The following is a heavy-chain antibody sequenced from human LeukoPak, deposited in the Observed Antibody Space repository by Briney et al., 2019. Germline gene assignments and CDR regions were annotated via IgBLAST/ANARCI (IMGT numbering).Heavy chain of an antibody. CDR2: IYTSGST. CDR1: GGSISSGNYY. CDR3: AREMYYDFWSGYPYWYFDL. V-gene: IGHV4-61*02. J-gene: IGHJ2*01. Sequence: RTSETLSLTCTVSGGSISSGNYYWTWIRQPAGKGLEWIGRIYTSGSTNYNPSLKSRVTISGDTSKNQFSLKLTSVTAADTAVYYCAREMYYDFWSGYPYWYFDLWGRGTLVTVSS. D-gene: IGHD3-3*01.